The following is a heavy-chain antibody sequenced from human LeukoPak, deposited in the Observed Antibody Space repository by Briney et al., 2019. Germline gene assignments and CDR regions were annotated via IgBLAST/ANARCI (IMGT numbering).Heavy chain of an antibody. D-gene: IGHD6-13*01. V-gene: IGHV3-9*01. CDR3: AKDMSKGYSSSWGSFDY. CDR2: ISWNSGSI. CDR1: GFTFDDYA. J-gene: IGHJ4*02. Sequence: GRSLRLSCAASGFTFDDYAMHWVRHAPGKGLEWVSGISWNSGSIGYADSVKGRFTISRDNAKNSLYLQMNSLRAEDTALYYCAKDMSKGYSSSWGSFDYWGQGTLVTVSS.